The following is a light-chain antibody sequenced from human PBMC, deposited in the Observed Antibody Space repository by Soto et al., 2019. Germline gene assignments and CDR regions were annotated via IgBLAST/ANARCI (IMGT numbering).Light chain of an antibody. Sequence: DIQMTQSPSTLSASVGDRVTITCRASQSFGDYLAWYQHKPGKAPKLLIYKASSLEYGVPSRFSGRGSGTEFTLTISSLQPDDFATYCCQHYNTYARTFGQGTKVEV. V-gene: IGKV1-5*03. CDR2: KAS. J-gene: IGKJ1*01. CDR3: QHYNTYART. CDR1: QSFGDY.